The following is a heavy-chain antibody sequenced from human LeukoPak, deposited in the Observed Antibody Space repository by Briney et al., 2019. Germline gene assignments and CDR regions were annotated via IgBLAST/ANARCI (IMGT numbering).Heavy chain of an antibody. D-gene: IGHD6-13*01. Sequence: ASVKVSCKASGYTFTSYDINWVRHATGQGLEWMGWMNPNSGNTGYAQKFQGRVTMTRNTSISTAYMELSSLRSEDTAVYYCARSIAPAGLFSLWGQGTMVTVSS. CDR3: ARSIAPAGLFSL. CDR2: MNPNSGNT. J-gene: IGHJ3*01. CDR1: GYTFTSYD. V-gene: IGHV1-8*01.